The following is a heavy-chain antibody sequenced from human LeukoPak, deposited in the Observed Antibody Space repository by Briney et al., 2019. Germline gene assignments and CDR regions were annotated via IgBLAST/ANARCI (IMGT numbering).Heavy chain of an antibody. V-gene: IGHV3-7*01. J-gene: IGHJ4*02. D-gene: IGHD1-14*01. Sequence: GGPLRLSCAASGFTFGGHWMSWVRQAPGKGLEWVANINQGGSDKYYVDSVKGRFTISRDNANNLLYLQMNSLRGEDTAVYYCTRDRSRAEDDWGQGTLVTVSS. CDR3: TRDRSRAEDD. CDR1: GFTFGGHW. CDR2: INQGGSDK.